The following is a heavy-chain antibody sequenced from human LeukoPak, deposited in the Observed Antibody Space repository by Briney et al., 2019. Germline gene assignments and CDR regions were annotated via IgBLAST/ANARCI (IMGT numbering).Heavy chain of an antibody. J-gene: IGHJ4*02. CDR3: ARGTSAGDY. V-gene: IGHV3-21*03. CDR2: ISSSSNYR. CDR1: EFTFSSYS. Sequence: GGSLRLSCAASEFTFSSYSMNWVRQAPGKGLEWVSSISSSSNYRYYADSVKGRFTISRDNAKNSLYLQMNSVRAEDTAVYYCARGTSAGDYWGQGTLVTVPS.